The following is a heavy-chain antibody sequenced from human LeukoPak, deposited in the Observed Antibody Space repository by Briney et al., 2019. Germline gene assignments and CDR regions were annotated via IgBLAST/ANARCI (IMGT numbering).Heavy chain of an antibody. J-gene: IGHJ5*02. Sequence: SETLSLTCTVSGYSISSGYYWGWIRQPPGKGLEWIGSIYHSGRTYYNPSLKSRVTISVDTSKNQFSLKLSSVTAADTALYYCARQISTYWFDPWGQGTLVTVSS. CDR3: ARQISTYWFDP. CDR2: IYHSGRT. V-gene: IGHV4-38-2*02. CDR1: GYSISSGYY. D-gene: IGHD3-3*01.